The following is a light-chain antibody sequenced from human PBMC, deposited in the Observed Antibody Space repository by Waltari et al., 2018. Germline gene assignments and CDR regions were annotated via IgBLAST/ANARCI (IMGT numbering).Light chain of an antibody. CDR2: DAA. V-gene: IGKV3-11*01. CDR1: QSVSGS. CDR3: QQRTKWPPAWT. J-gene: IGKJ1*01. Sequence: EIVLTQSPATLSLSPGERATLSCRASQSVSGSLAWYQHKPGQAPRLLIYDAANRATGIPARFSGSGSGTDFTLTISSLEPEDFAVYYCQQRTKWPPAWTFGQGTKVE.